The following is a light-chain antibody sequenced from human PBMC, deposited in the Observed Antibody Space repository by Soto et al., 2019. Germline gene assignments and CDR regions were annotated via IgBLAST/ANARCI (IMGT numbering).Light chain of an antibody. CDR1: TLGSKF. CDR2: EDT. J-gene: IGLJ2*01. CDR3: QAWDSGTVV. Sequence: SYELTQPPSVSVSPGQTANITCSGNTLGSKFVFWYQQKAGQSPMVVIYEDTKRPSGIPERFSGSNSGNTATLTISGTHAMDEADFYCQAWDSGTVVFGGGTKLTVL. V-gene: IGLV3-1*01.